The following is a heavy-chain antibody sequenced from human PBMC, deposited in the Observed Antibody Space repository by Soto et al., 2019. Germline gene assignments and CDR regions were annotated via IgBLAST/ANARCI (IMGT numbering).Heavy chain of an antibody. J-gene: IGHJ5*02. CDR2: IKSKTGGGTT. D-gene: IGHD3-3*01. CDR1: GFTFSDSW. CDR3: ARVVRDSWSGFPTNNWLDP. V-gene: IGHV3-15*01. Sequence: VGFMRLSCAASGFTFSDSWMTWVRKAPGKGLEWVGRIKSKTGGGTTDYAAPVKGRFTISRDDSKNTLYLQMNSLKTEDTAMYYCARVVRDSWSGFPTNNWLDPWGQGTLVTVSS.